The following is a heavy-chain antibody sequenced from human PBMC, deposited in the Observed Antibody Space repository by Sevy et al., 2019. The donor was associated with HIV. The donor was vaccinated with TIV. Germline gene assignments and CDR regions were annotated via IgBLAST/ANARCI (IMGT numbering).Heavy chain of an antibody. CDR2: ISCDGSNK. J-gene: IGHJ4*02. CDR1: GFTFSSYA. Sequence: GGSLRLSCAASGFTFSSYAMHWVRQAPGKGLEWVAVISCDGSNKYYADSVKGRFTISRDNSKNTLYLQMNSLRAEDTAVYYCARPGSSSTYYPGYFDYWGQGTLVTVSS. CDR3: ARPGSSSTYYPGYFDY. V-gene: IGHV3-30-3*01. D-gene: IGHD3-10*01.